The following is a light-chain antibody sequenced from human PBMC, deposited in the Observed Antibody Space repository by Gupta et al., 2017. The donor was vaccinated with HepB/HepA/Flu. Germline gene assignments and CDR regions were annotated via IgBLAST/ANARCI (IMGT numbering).Light chain of an antibody. CDR1: QSVAGY. Sequence: VLTQSPATLPLSPGESATLSCRASQSVAGYLAWYQQKPGQAPRLLIYDASNRATAIPGRCSASGSETDFTLTIISLEPEDFAVNYCQHRSNWPPSTFGQGTRVEIK. V-gene: IGKV3-11*01. J-gene: IGKJ5*01. CDR2: DAS. CDR3: QHRSNWPPST.